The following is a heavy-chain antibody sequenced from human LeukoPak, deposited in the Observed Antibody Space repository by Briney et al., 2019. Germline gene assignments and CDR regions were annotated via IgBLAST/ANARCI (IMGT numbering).Heavy chain of an antibody. CDR1: GFTFSSYW. D-gene: IGHD4-17*01. CDR3: ASGSTTVTTKDWFDP. CDR2: INTYGTST. V-gene: IGHV3-74*03. J-gene: IGHJ5*02. Sequence: GSLRLSCAASGFTFSSYWMHWVRQVPGKGLVWVARINTYGTSTTYGDSVEGRFTISRDNAKNTLYLEMNSLRDDDTAVYYCASGSTTVTTKDWFDPWGQGTQVTVSS.